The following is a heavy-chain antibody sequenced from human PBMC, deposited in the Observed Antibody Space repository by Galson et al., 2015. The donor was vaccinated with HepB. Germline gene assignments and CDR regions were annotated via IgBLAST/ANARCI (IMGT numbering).Heavy chain of an antibody. CDR3: ASAGDLYSSGWYGTSAFDI. CDR1: GFTFSSYG. Sequence: SLRLSCAASGFTFSSYGMHRVRQAPGKGLEWVAVISYDGSNKYYADSVKGRFTISRDNSKNTLYLQMNSLRAEDTAVYYCASAGDLYSSGWYGTSAFDIWGQGTMVTVSS. J-gene: IGHJ3*02. D-gene: IGHD6-19*01. CDR2: ISYDGSNK. V-gene: IGHV3-30*19.